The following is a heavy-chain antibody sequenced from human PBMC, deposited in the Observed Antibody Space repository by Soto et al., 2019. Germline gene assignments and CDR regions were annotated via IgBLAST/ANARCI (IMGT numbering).Heavy chain of an antibody. CDR3: GTAEVAY. CDR1: GFTFANHW. Sequence: PGGSMEISCAVSGFTFANHWMHWVRQAPGKGLEWVSRMNSDGSTTDYADSVKGRFTVSRDNAKNTLYLQMNSLRAEDTAVYYCGTAEVAYWGPGTLVTVSS. CDR2: MNSDGSTT. V-gene: IGHV3-74*01. J-gene: IGHJ4*02.